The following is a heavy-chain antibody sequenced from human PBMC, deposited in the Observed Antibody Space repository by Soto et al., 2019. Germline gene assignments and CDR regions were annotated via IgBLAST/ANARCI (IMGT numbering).Heavy chain of an antibody. CDR3: AKDEPRWLHGPFDY. J-gene: IGHJ4*02. V-gene: IGHV1-18*01. CDR1: GYTFSNYA. CDR2: ISAYSGQT. D-gene: IGHD5-12*01. Sequence: QVQLVQSGAEVRKPGASVKVSCQASGYTFSNYAISWLRQAPGQGPEWMGWISAYSGQTKYAEKFQDRVTMATDTSTSPAYLELRSLRSDDTAVYYCAKDEPRWLHGPFDYWGQGTLVTVSS.